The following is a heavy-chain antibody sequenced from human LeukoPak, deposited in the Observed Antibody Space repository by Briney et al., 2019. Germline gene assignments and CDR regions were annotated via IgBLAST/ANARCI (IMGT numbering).Heavy chain of an antibody. CDR1: GGSFSDYY. CDR2: IFYSGST. V-gene: IGHV4-34*12. Sequence: SETLSLTCAVYGGSFSDYYWSWIRQPPGKGLEWIGNIFYSGSTYYSPSLRSRVTISLDTSRNQFSLKLSSVTAADTAVYYCARDSALAQAVMFDYWGQGTLVTVSS. CDR3: ARDSALAQAVMFDY. D-gene: IGHD6-19*01. J-gene: IGHJ4*02.